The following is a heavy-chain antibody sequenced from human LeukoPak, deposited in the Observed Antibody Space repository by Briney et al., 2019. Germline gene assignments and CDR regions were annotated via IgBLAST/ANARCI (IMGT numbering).Heavy chain of an antibody. CDR3: ARGGDNYRY. Sequence: GGSLRLSCAASGFTFSSYWMSWVRQSPGKGLEYVANIKQDGSEKYYVDSVKGRFTISRDNAKNALYLQMNSLRAEDTAVYYCARGGDNYRYWGQGTLVTVSS. J-gene: IGHJ4*02. CDR1: GFTFSSYW. D-gene: IGHD1-20*01. CDR2: IKQDGSEK. V-gene: IGHV3-7*01.